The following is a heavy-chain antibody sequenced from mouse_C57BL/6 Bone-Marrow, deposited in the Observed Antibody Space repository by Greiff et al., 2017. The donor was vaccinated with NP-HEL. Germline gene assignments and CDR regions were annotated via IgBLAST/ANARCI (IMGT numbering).Heavy chain of an antibody. J-gene: IGHJ3*01. D-gene: IGHD1-1*01. CDR1: GFTFSDYY. Sequence: EVQLVESEGGLVQPGSSMKLSCTASGFTFSDYYMAWVRQVPEKGLEWVANINYDGSSTYYLDSLKSRFIISRDNAKNILYLQMSSLKSEDTATYYCARVGYYGSRAWFAYWGQGTLVTVSA. CDR2: INYDGSST. CDR3: ARVGYYGSRAWFAY. V-gene: IGHV5-16*01.